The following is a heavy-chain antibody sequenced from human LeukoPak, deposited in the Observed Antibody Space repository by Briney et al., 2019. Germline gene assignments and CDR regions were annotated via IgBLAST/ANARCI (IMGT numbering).Heavy chain of an antibody. V-gene: IGHV4-30-4*01. Sequence: SETLSLTCTVSGGSISSGDYYWSWIRQPPGKGLEWIGYIYYSGSTYYNPSLKSRVTISVDTSKNQFSLKLSSVTAADTAVYYCATAPRDYGDYISRAPYWYFDLWGRGTLVTVSS. CDR1: GGSISSGDYY. J-gene: IGHJ2*01. D-gene: IGHD4-17*01. CDR3: ATAPRDYGDYISRAPYWYFDL. CDR2: IYYSGST.